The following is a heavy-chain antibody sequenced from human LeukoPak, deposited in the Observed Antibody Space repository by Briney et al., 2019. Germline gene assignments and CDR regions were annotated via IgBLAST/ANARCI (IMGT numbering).Heavy chain of an antibody. CDR3: ARAYGSGSYYFDY. CDR2: ISSSSSYI. D-gene: IGHD3-10*01. Sequence: KSGGSLRLSCAASGFTFSTYAMSWVRQAPGKGLEWVSSISSSSSYIYYADSVKGRFTISRDNAKNSLYLQMNSLRAEDTAVYYCARAYGSGSYYFDYWGQGTLVTVSS. V-gene: IGHV3-21*01. CDR1: GFTFSTYA. J-gene: IGHJ4*02.